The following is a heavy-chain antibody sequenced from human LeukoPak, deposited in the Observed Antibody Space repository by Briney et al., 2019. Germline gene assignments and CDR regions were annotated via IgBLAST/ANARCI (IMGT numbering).Heavy chain of an antibody. CDR1: GFTFSSYG. J-gene: IGHJ4*02. V-gene: IGHV3-30*18. D-gene: IGHD5-12*01. CDR2: ISYDGSNK. Sequence: GGSLRLSCAASGFTFSSYGMHWARQAPGKGLEWVAVISYDGSNKYYADSVKGRFTISRDNSKNTLYLQMNSLRAEDTAVYYCAKDENSGYGYWGQGTLVTVSS. CDR3: AKDENSGYGY.